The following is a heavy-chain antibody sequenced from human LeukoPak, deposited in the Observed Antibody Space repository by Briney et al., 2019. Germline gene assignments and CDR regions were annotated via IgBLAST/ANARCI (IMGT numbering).Heavy chain of an antibody. D-gene: IGHD2-15*01. CDR3: ASEHPGYCSGGSCYNDDAFDI. Sequence: SETLSLTRTVSGGSISSYYWSWIRQPAGKGLEWIGRIYTSGSTNYNPSLKSRVTMSVDTSKNQFSLKLSSVTAADTAVYYCASEHPGYCSGGSCYNDDAFDIWGQGTMVTVSS. J-gene: IGHJ3*02. V-gene: IGHV4-4*07. CDR1: GGSISSYY. CDR2: IYTSGST.